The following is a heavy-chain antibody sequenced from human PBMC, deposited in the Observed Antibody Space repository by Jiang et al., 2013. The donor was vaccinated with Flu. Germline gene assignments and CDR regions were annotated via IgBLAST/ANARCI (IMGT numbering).Heavy chain of an antibody. CDR3: ARPRLPIVVVVAATHDAFDI. Sequence: PGASVKVSCKASGYTFTGYYMHWVRQAPGQGLEWMGWINPNSGGTNYAQKFQGRVTMTRDTSISTAYMELSRLRSDDTAVYYCARPRLPIVVVVAATHDAFDIWGQGTMVTVSS. D-gene: IGHD2-15*01. CDR2: INPNSGGT. CDR1: GYTFTGYY. V-gene: IGHV1-2*02. J-gene: IGHJ3*02.